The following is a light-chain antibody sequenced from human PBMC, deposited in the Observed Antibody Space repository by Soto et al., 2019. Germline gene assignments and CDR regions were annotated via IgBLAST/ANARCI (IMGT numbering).Light chain of an antibody. J-gene: IGLJ2*01. CDR3: QAWDSSTAV. CDR2: QDS. CDR1: KLGDKY. Sequence: SYELTQPPSVSVSPGQTASITYSGDKLGDKYACWYQQKPGQSPVLVIYQDSKRPSGIPERFSGSNSGNTATLTISGTQAMDEADYYCQAWDSSTAVFGGGTKVTVL. V-gene: IGLV3-1*01.